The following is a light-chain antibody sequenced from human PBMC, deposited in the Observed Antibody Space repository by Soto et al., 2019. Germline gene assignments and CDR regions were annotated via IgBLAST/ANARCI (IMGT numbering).Light chain of an antibody. CDR1: SSNLRSNT. CDR3: AAWDDSLNGQVV. Sequence: QAVVTQPPSASGTPGQRVTISCSGSSSNLRSNTVNWYQQLPGTAPKLLIYSNNQRPSGVPDRFSGSKSGTSASLAISGLQSEDEADYYCAAWDDSLNGQVVFGGGTKVTVL. CDR2: SNN. V-gene: IGLV1-44*01. J-gene: IGLJ2*01.